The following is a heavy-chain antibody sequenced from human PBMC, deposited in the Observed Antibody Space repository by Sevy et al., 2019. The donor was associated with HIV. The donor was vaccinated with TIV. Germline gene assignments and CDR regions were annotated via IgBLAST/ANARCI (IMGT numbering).Heavy chain of an antibody. V-gene: IGHV3-13*01. CDR3: AIAYSSGWYDY. CDR2: IGTAGDT. J-gene: IGHJ4*02. D-gene: IGHD6-19*01. CDR1: GFTFSSYD. Sequence: GGSLRLSCAASGFTFSSYDMHWVRQATGKGLEWVSAIGTAGDTYYPGSVKGRFTISRENAKNSLYLQMNSLRVGDTAVYYCAIAYSSGWYDYWDQGTLVTVSS.